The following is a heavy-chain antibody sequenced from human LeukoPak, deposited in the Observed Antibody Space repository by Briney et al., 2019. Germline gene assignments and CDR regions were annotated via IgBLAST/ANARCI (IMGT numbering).Heavy chain of an antibody. V-gene: IGHV4-30-4*01. CDR3: AREGHDFWSGSRGWFDP. CDR1: AGSITSHDYY. D-gene: IGHD3-3*01. Sequence: SETLSLTCTVSAGSITSHDYYWSWIRRAPGKGLEWIEYTHNSGSTFYNPSLKSRFTISVDTSKNQFSLKVRSVTATDTAVYYCAREGHDFWSGSRGWFDPWGPGTLVTVSS. CDR2: THNSGST. J-gene: IGHJ5*02.